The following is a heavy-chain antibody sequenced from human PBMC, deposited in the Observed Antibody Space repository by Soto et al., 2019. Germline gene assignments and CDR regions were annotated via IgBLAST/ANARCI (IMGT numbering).Heavy chain of an antibody. J-gene: IGHJ2*01. CDR3: ARDGWGSNWYFDL. CDR1: GVTFKDYG. V-gene: IGHV3-30*03. CDR2: ISYDGKRT. D-gene: IGHD3-16*01. Sequence: GGSLRLSCGAPGVTFKDYGMHWVRQAPGKGLEWVAVISYDGKRTYYADSVKGRFTISKDKSKRTLFLQMNSLRVDDTAVYYCARDGWGSNWYFDLWGRGTLVTVSS.